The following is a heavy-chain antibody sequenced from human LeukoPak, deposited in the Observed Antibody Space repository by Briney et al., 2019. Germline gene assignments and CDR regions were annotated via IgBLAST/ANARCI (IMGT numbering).Heavy chain of an antibody. Sequence: PSETLSLTCTVSGGSISSSSFYWGWIRQPPGKGLEWIGSIYYSGSTYYNPSLKSRVTISVDTSKNQFSLKLSSVTAADTAVYYCARDIVVVPAATSSNWFDPWGQGTLVTVSS. V-gene: IGHV4-39*02. CDR1: GGSISSSSFY. CDR2: IYYSGST. CDR3: ARDIVVVPAATSSNWFDP. J-gene: IGHJ5*02. D-gene: IGHD2-2*01.